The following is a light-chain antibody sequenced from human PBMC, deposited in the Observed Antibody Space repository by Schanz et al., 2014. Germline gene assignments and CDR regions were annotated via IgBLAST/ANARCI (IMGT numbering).Light chain of an antibody. CDR2: AAS. J-gene: IGKJ3*01. CDR3: LQHVSSRRFA. V-gene: IGKV3-20*01. CDR1: QTFSSSY. Sequence: EIVMTQSPATLSVSPGERATLSCRASQTFSSSYLAWYQQKPGQAPRLLIYAASNRATGIPARFSGSGSGTDFTLTISGLEAEDFAVYYCLQHVSSRRFAFGPGTKVEIK.